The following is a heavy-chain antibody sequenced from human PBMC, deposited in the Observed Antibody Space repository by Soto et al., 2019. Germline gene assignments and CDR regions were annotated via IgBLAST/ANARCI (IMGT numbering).Heavy chain of an antibody. J-gene: IGHJ3*01. Sequence: RRLSCAASGFIFSTYAMNWVRQAPGKGLEWVSAISGSGVSTYYAESVRGRFTISRDNSINTLYLQMSSLRTEDTAVYYCAHPRGQGILDAVDFWGQGIMGTVSS. V-gene: IGHV3-23*01. CDR3: AHPRGQGILDAVDF. CDR2: ISGSGVST. D-gene: IGHD6-13*01. CDR1: GFIFSTYA.